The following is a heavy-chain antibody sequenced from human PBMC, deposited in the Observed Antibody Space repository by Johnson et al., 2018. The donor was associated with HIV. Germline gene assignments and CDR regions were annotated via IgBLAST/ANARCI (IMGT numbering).Heavy chain of an antibody. J-gene: IGHJ3*02. CDR1: GFTFSGSA. CDR3: AKELALYSSGYGGDAFDI. V-gene: IGHV3-73*02. Sequence: EVQLVESGGGLVQPGGSLKLSCAASGFTFSGSAMHWVRQASGKGLAWVGRIRSKANSYATAYAASVNARFTIPRDDSNNTLYLQMNSLRAEATAVYYCAKELALYSSGYGGDAFDIWGQGTMVTVSS. CDR2: IRSKANSYAT. D-gene: IGHD6-19*01.